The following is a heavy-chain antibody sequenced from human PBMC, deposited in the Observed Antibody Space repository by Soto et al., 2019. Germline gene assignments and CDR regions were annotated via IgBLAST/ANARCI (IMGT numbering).Heavy chain of an antibody. D-gene: IGHD2-2*02. V-gene: IGHV1-69*01. J-gene: IGHJ6*02. CDR2: ISPIFGTA. CDR1: GGTFSSYA. Sequence: QVQLVQSGAEVKKPGSSVKVSCKASGGTFSSYAISWVRQAPGQGLEWMGGISPIFGTANYAQKFQGRVTITADESTSTAYMELSSLRSEDTAVYYCARAVLCSSTSCYTGYYYYGMDVWGQGTTVTVSS. CDR3: ARAVLCSSTSCYTGYYYYGMDV.